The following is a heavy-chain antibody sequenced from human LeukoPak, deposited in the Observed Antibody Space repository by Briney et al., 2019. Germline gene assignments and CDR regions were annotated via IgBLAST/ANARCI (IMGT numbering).Heavy chain of an antibody. V-gene: IGHV4-30-4*01. CDR2: IYYSGRT. D-gene: IGHD3-22*01. CDR3: ARMYSSDSYYFDY. CDR1: GGSITNYY. J-gene: IGHJ4*02. Sequence: SETLSLTCTVSGGSITNYYGSWIRQPPGKGLEWIGYIYYSGRTNYNPSLRSRLTISVDTSRNQVSLKLSSVTAADTAVYYCARMYSSDSYYFDYWGQGTLVTVSS.